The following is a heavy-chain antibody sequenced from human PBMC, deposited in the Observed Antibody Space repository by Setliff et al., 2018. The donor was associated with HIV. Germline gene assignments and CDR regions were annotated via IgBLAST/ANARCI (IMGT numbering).Heavy chain of an antibody. J-gene: IGHJ4*02. Sequence: ASVKVSCKASGGTFSNYAISWVRQAPGQGLEWMGGIIPIFGSTKYAQKFQDRVIITADESTHTADMELSSLRSDDTAVYYCARDKNFGSGSYRILDSWGQGTLVTVSS. V-gene: IGHV1-69*13. CDR3: ARDKNFGSGSYRILDS. D-gene: IGHD3-10*01. CDR1: GGTFSNYA. CDR2: IIPIFGST.